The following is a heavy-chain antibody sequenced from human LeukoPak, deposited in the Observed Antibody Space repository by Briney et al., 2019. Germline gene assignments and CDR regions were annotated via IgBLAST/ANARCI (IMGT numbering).Heavy chain of an antibody. CDR1: GFAFSSYA. CDR2: ISYDGSNK. CDR3: AREVDTAMYYYFDY. D-gene: IGHD5-18*01. Sequence: PGGSLRLSCAASGFAFSSYAMHWVRQAPGKGLEWVAVISYDGSNKYYADSVKGRFTISRDNSKNTLYLQMNSLRAEDTAVYYCAREVDTAMYYYFDYWGQGTLVTVSS. J-gene: IGHJ4*02. V-gene: IGHV3-30*04.